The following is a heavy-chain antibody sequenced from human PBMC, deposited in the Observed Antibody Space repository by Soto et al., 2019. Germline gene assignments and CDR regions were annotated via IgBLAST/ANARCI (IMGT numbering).Heavy chain of an antibody. Sequence: PSETLSLTCSVSGGSINNYYWSWIRQPPGKGLEWIGYIYYSGRTNYSPSLKSRVTISVDTSKNHFSLNLNSVTAADTAVYYCARQLPDRRLWDYWGQGTLVTVSS. D-gene: IGHD3-16*01. V-gene: IGHV4-59*01. CDR3: ARQLPDRRLWDY. CDR2: IYYSGRT. J-gene: IGHJ4*02. CDR1: GGSINNYY.